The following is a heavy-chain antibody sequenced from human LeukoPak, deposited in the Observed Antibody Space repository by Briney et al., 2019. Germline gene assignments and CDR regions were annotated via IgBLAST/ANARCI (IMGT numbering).Heavy chain of an antibody. CDR2: MYHSGST. Sequence: SETLSLTCTVSGGSITSSYYHWGWIRQPPGKGLEWIGSMYHSGSTYHNPSLKSRVTISVDTSKNQFSLKLNSVTAADTAVYYCARHVGQQLFYYYYGLDVWGQGTTVSVSS. CDR1: GGSITSSYYH. CDR3: ARHVGQQLFYYYYGLDV. V-gene: IGHV4-39*01. D-gene: IGHD6-13*01. J-gene: IGHJ6*02.